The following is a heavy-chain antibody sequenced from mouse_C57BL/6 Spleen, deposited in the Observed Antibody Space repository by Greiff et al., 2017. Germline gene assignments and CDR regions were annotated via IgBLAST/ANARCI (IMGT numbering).Heavy chain of an antibody. J-gene: IGHJ1*03. D-gene: IGHD2-10*02. CDR3: ARCAPRNGYFDV. Sequence: QVQLQQPGAELVMPGASVKLSCKASGYTFTSYWMHWVKQRPGQGLEWIGEIDPSDSYTNYNQKFKGKSTLTVDKSSSTAYMQLSSLTSGDSAVYYCARCAPRNGYFDVWGTGTTVTVAS. CDR2: IDPSDSYT. V-gene: IGHV1-69*01. CDR1: GYTFTSYW.